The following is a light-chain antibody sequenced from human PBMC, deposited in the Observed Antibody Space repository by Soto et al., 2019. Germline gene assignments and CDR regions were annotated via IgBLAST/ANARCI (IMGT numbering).Light chain of an antibody. V-gene: IGKV3-20*01. CDR2: GAS. J-gene: IGKJ1*01. CDR3: QQYGSSPGWT. CDR1: QSVSSSF. Sequence: EIVLTQSPDTLSLSPGERATLSCRASQSVSSSFLAWYQQKPGQAPRLLIYGASSRATGIPDRFSGSGSGTDFTLTISRLEPEDFAVYYCQQYGSSPGWTFGQGTKVEIK.